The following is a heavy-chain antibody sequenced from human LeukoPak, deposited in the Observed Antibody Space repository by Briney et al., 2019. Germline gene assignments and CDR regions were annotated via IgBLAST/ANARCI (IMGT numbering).Heavy chain of an antibody. D-gene: IGHD6-6*01. V-gene: IGHV4-31*03. CDR3: ARALEYSTSATSWFDP. CDR1: GGSISSGGHY. CDR2: VYYSGRT. Sequence: PSQTLSLTCTVSGGSISSGGHYWSWIRQHPGKGLEWIGYVYYSGRTYYNPSLKSRVTLSVDTSKNQFSLKLGSVTAADTAVYYCARALEYSTSATSWFDPWGQGTLVTVPS. J-gene: IGHJ5*02.